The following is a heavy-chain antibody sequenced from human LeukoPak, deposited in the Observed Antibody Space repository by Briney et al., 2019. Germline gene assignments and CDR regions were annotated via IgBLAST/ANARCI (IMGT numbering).Heavy chain of an antibody. J-gene: IGHJ3*02. CDR1: AGSISSYY. CDR3: AIGTVTTSMKAFDI. V-gene: IGHV4-59*08. Sequence: PSETLSLTCTVSAGSISSYYWSWISQAAGKGLEWIAYMYYNGSGNYNPSLTNRVTMSIDTSKSQFSLKLISVTAADTAVYYCAIGTVTTSMKAFDIWGQGKMVTVSS. CDR2: MYYNGSG. D-gene: IGHD4-17*01.